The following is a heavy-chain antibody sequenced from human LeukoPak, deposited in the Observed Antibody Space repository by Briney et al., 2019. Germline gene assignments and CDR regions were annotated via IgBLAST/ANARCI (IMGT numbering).Heavy chain of an antibody. CDR1: GGSISSYY. Sequence: PSETLSLTCTVSGGSISSYYWSWIRQPPGKGLEWIGYIYYSGSTNYNPSLKSRVTISVGTSKNQFSLKLSSVTAADTAVYYCARVMAAAERFFDYWGQGTLVTVSS. CDR2: IYYSGST. V-gene: IGHV4-59*08. CDR3: ARVMAAAERFFDY. D-gene: IGHD5-24*01. J-gene: IGHJ4*02.